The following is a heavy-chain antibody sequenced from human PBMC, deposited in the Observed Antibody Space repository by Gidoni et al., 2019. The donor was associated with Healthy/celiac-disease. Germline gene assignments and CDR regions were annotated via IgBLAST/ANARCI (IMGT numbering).Heavy chain of an antibody. J-gene: IGHJ6*02. D-gene: IGHD5-18*01. CDR1: GGSISSYY. Sequence: QVQLQESGPGLVKPSETLSLTCTVSGGSISSYYWSWIRQPPGKGLEWIGYIYYSGSTNYNPSLKSRVTISVDTSKNQFSLKLSSVTAADTAVYYCATNYGYPYYYYGMDVWGQGTTVTVSS. V-gene: IGHV4-59*01. CDR3: ATNYGYPYYYYGMDV. CDR2: IYYSGST.